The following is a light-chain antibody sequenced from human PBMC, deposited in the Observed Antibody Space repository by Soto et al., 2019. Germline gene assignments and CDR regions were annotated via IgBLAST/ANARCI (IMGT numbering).Light chain of an antibody. CDR2: SNN. CDR3: ATWDDSLHGPV. V-gene: IGLV1-44*01. J-gene: IGLJ2*01. CDR1: NSNIGSNT. Sequence: QSVLTQPPSASGTPGQRVTISCSGSNSNIGSNTVSWYQQLPGTAPKLLIYSNNQRPSGVPDRFSGSKSGTSASLAISGLQSEDEADYYCATWDDSLHGPVFGGGTKVTVL.